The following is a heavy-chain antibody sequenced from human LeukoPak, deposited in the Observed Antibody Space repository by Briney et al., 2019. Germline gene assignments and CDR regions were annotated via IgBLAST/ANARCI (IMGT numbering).Heavy chain of an antibody. CDR1: GFTFTNYG. D-gene: IGHD2-8*01. CDR3: ARNSNGMSN. CDR2: INSDGRST. Sequence: GGSLRLSCVASGFTFTNYGMLSVRQAPGKGLVWVSYINSDGRSTTYADSVKGRFTISRDNAKNTLYLQMSSLRAEDTAMYYCARNSNGMSNWGQGTLVIVSS. V-gene: IGHV3-74*01. J-gene: IGHJ4*02.